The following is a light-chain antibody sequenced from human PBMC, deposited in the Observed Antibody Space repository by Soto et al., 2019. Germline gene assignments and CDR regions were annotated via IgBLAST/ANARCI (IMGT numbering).Light chain of an antibody. CDR2: EVS. Sequence: QSVLTQPPSASGSPGQSVTISCTGTSSDVGGFNYVSWYQQHPGKAPKLMIYEVSKRPSGVPDRFSGSKSGNTASLTVSGLQAEDLADYYCSSYAGSNNVVFGGGTQLTAL. V-gene: IGLV2-8*01. J-gene: IGLJ2*01. CDR1: SSDVGGFNY. CDR3: SSYAGSNNVV.